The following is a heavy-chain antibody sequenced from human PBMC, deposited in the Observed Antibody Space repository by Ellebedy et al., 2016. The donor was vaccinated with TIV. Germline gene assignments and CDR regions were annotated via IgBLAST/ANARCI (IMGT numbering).Heavy chain of an antibody. Sequence: GESLKISCAASGFTFSSHWMNWVCQAPGKGLEWVANINEDGSDRYYVDSVKGRFTISRDNAKSSLYLQMNSLRAEDTAVYYCVRESYRNYTWGTTGFDSWGQGTLVTASS. V-gene: IGHV3-7*01. CDR3: VRESYRNYTWGTTGFDS. CDR1: GFTFSSHW. CDR2: INEDGSDR. D-gene: IGHD4-11*01. J-gene: IGHJ5*01.